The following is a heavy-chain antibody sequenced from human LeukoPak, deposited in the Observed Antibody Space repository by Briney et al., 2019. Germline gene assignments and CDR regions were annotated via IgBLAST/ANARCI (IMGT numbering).Heavy chain of an antibody. CDR3: AKRSSSGYYSYYFDY. CDR2: ISGSGGST. V-gene: IGHV3-23*01. CDR1: GFTFDDYA. Sequence: GGSLRLSCAASGFTFDDYAMHWVRQAPGKGLEWVSAISGSGGSTYYADSVKGRFTISRDNSKNTLYLQMNSLRAEDTAVYYCAKRSSSGYYSYYFDYWGQGTLVTVSS. J-gene: IGHJ4*02. D-gene: IGHD3-22*01.